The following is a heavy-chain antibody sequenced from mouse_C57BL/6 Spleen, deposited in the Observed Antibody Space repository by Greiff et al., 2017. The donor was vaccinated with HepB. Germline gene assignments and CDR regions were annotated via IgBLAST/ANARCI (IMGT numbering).Heavy chain of an antibody. V-gene: IGHV3-1*01. CDR3: ARGYLYHAMDY. CDR1: GYSITSGYD. CDR2: ISYSGST. J-gene: IGHJ4*01. D-gene: IGHD2-2*01. Sequence: VQLQQSGPGMVKPSQSLSLTCTVTGYSITSGYDWHWIRHFPGNKLEWMGYISYSGSTNYNPSLKSRISITHDTSKNHFFLKLNSVTTEDTATYYCARGYLYHAMDYWGQGTSVTVSS.